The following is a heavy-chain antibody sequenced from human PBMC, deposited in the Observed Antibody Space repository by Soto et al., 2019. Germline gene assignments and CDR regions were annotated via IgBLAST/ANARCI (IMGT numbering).Heavy chain of an antibody. D-gene: IGHD3-22*01. J-gene: IGHJ4*02. CDR3: ARDRRDYYDSSGYLNY. CDR2: IYYSGST. CDR1: GGSISSGDYY. Sequence: SETLSLTCTVSGGSISSGDYYWRWIRHPPGKGLEWIGYIYYSGSTYYNPSLKSRVTISVDTSKNQFSLKLSSVTAADTAVYYCARDRRDYYDSSGYLNYWGQGTLVTVSS. V-gene: IGHV4-30-4*01.